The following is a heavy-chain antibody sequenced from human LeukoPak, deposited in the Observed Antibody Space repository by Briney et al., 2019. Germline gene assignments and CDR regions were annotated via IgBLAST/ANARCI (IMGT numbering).Heavy chain of an antibody. V-gene: IGHV1-18*04. Sequence: ASVKVSCKSSGYTFSNYGISWVRQPPGLGLEWMGWTSYNGNTNYAQKFQYRVTMTTDTSTTTAYMELRSLESDDTAVYYCARHSGSGWQALGYWGQGTLVTVSS. J-gene: IGHJ4*02. CDR1: GYTFSNYG. CDR3: ARHSGSGWQALGY. D-gene: IGHD6-19*01. CDR2: TSYNGNT.